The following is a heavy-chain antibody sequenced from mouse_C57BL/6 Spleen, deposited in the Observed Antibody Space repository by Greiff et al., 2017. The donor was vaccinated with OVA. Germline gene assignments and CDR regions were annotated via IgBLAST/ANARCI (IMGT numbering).Heavy chain of an antibody. CDR1: GYTFTSYG. CDR2: IYPRSGNT. D-gene: IGHD2-1*01. Sequence: VQLQESGAELARPGASVKLSCKASGYTFTSYGISWVKQRTGQGLEWIGEIYPRSGNTYYNEKFKGKATLTADKSSSTAYMELRSLTSEDSAVYFCGYYGNYDWYFDVWGTGTTVTVSS. V-gene: IGHV1-81*01. J-gene: IGHJ1*03. CDR3: GYYGNYDWYFDV.